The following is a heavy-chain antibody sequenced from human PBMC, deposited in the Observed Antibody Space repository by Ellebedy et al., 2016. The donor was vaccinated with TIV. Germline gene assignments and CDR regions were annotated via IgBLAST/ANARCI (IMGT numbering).Heavy chain of an antibody. CDR2: INPNSGDT. V-gene: IGHV1-2*02. CDR1: GYTFTGYY. Sequence: AASVKVSCKASGYTFTGYYMNWVRQAPGQGLEWMGWINPNSGDTRYAQKFQGRVTMTGDTSITTAYMDLRRLRSDDTAVYYCARGLGWLQRDSDYWGQGTLVTVSS. J-gene: IGHJ4*02. CDR3: ARGLGWLQRDSDY. D-gene: IGHD5-24*01.